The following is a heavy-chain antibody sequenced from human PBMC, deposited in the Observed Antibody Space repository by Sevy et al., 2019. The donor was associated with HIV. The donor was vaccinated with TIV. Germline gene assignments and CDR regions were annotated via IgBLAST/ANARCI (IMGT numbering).Heavy chain of an antibody. V-gene: IGHV3-66*01. D-gene: IGHD3-22*01. CDR2: IYSDGRT. Sequence: GGSLRLSCAASGLTFSTYSMNWVRQAPGKGLELVSVIYSDGRTYYPDSVKGRFSISRDNSKNTLYLHMKSLRPEDTAVYYCARDRYYDASGYYYYYYGMDVWGQGTTVTVSS. CDR1: GLTFSTYS. J-gene: IGHJ6*02. CDR3: ARDRYYDASGYYYYYYGMDV.